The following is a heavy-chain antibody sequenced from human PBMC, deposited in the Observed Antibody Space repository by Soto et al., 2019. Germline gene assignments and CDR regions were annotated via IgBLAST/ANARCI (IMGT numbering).Heavy chain of an antibody. V-gene: IGHV1-69*01. CDR3: ARTGYYDSSGYYLGSRYWYFDL. Sequence: QVQLVQSGAEVKKPGSSVKVSCKASGGTFSSYAISWVRQAPGQGLEWMGGIIPIFGTANYAQKFQGRVTIIADESTSTAYMEVSSLRSEDTAVYYCARTGYYDSSGYYLGSRYWYFDLWGRGTLVTVSS. CDR2: IIPIFGTA. J-gene: IGHJ2*01. CDR1: GGTFSSYA. D-gene: IGHD3-22*01.